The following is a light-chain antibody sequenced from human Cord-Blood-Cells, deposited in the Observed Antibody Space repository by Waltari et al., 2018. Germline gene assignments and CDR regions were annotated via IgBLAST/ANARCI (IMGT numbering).Light chain of an antibody. Sequence: EHVSTQSPDTLSFSTGDRATLSCSASQSVRSYLAWYQQKPCQAPRLLIYDASNRATGIPARFSGSGSGTDFTLTISSLEPEDFAFYYCQQRSNWPRLTFGGGTKVEIK. CDR1: QSVRSY. CDR2: DAS. CDR3: QQRSNWPRLT. J-gene: IGKJ4*01. V-gene: IGKV3-11*01.